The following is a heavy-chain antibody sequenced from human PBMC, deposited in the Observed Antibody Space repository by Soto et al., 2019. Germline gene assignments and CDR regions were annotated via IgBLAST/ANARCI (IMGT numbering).Heavy chain of an antibody. J-gene: IGHJ4*02. Sequence: PSETLSLTCTVSGGSISSGGYYWSWIRQHPGKGLEWIGYIYYSGSTYYNPSLKSRVTISVDTSKNQFSLKLSSVTAADTAVYYCARDHIVYCSGGSCFYVWGQGNLVPVSS. CDR1: GGSISSGGYY. D-gene: IGHD2-15*01. V-gene: IGHV4-31*03. CDR2: IYYSGST. CDR3: ARDHIVYCSGGSCFYV.